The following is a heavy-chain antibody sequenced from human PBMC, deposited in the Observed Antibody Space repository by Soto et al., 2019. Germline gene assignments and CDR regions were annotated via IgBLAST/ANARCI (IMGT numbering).Heavy chain of an antibody. Sequence: QVQLVESGGGVVQPGRSLRLSCAASGFTFSSYGMHWVRQAPGKGLEWVAVIWYDGSNKYYADSAKGQFTISRDNSKNTLYLQMNSLRAEDTAVYYCARDKNYYDSSGYFDYWGQGTLVTVSS. CDR2: IWYDGSNK. D-gene: IGHD3-22*01. J-gene: IGHJ4*02. CDR1: GFTFSSYG. V-gene: IGHV3-33*01. CDR3: ARDKNYYDSSGYFDY.